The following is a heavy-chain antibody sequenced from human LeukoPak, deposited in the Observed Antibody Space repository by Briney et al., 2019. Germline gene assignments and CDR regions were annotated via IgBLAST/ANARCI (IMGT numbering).Heavy chain of an antibody. J-gene: IGHJ4*02. Sequence: SGGSLSLSCAASGFTFGSYAMHWVRQAPGKGLEWVAVISYDGSNKYYADSVKGRFTISRDNFKNTLYLQMNSLRAEDTAVYYCATFDYWGQGTLVTVSS. CDR3: ATFDY. CDR2: ISYDGSNK. CDR1: GFTFGSYA. V-gene: IGHV3-30*04.